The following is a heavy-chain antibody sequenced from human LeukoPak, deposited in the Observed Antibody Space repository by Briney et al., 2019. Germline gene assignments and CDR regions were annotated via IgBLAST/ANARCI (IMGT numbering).Heavy chain of an antibody. J-gene: IGHJ3*02. CDR2: FFSSGTT. V-gene: IGHV4-59*01. CDR3: ARESIIVGVTTGDAFDI. Sequence: SETLSLTCTVSGGSINNYYWSWIRQPPGKGLEWIGYFFSSGTTNYNLSLESRVTISVDLSRNLLSLWLSSVTVADAAVYYCARESIIVGVTTGDAFDIWGQGKMVTVSS. CDR1: GGSINNYY. D-gene: IGHD4-11*01.